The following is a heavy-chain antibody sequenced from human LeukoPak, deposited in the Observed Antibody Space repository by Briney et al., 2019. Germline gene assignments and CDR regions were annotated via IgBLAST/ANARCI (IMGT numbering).Heavy chain of an antibody. D-gene: IGHD3-10*01. CDR1: GFTFSSYA. Sequence: GGSLRLSCAASGFTFSSYAMSWVRQAPGKGLEWVSAISGSGGSTYYADSVKGRFTISRDNSKNTLYLQMNSLRAEDTAVYYCARDHYGSGSYYPDYWGQGTLVTVSS. J-gene: IGHJ4*02. CDR3: ARDHYGSGSYYPDY. V-gene: IGHV3-23*01. CDR2: ISGSGGST.